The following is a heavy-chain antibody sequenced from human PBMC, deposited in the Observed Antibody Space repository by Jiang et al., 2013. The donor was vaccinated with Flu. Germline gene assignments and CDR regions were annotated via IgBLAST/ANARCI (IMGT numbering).Heavy chain of an antibody. CDR2: INPSGGST. V-gene: IGHV1-46*01. Sequence: GAEVKKPGASVKVSCKASGYTFTSYYMHWVRQAPGQGLEWMGIINPSGGSTSYAQKFQGRVTMTRDTSTSTVYMELSSLRSEDTAVYYCARFVRELDHELAAAGTRAFDIWGQGTMVTVSS. CDR3: ARFVRELDHELAAAGTRAFDI. CDR1: GYTFTSYY. D-gene: IGHD6-13*01. J-gene: IGHJ3*02.